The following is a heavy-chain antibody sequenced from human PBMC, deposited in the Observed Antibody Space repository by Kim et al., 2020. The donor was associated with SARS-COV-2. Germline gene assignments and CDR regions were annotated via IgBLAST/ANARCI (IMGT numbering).Heavy chain of an antibody. CDR3: ARRSDGFNSQPYDF. Sequence: ASVKVSCKASGYSFTGFYIHWVRRAPGQGLEWMRRINLNTGGTNYAQKFQGSVTMTRDTSITTAYMELKRLRSDDTAVYYCARRSDGFNSQPYDFWGQGTLVSVS. J-gene: IGHJ4*02. CDR2: INLNTGGT. CDR1: GYSFTGFY. D-gene: IGHD2-21*01. V-gene: IGHV1-2*06.